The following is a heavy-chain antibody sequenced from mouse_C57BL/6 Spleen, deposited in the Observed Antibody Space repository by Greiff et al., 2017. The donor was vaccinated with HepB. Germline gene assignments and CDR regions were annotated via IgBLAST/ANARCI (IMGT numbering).Heavy chain of an antibody. CDR3: ARNRDGYDGYFGV. CDR2: IWSGGST. V-gene: IGHV2-2*01. J-gene: IGHJ1*03. CDR1: GFSLTSYG. D-gene: IGHD2-2*01. Sequence: QVQLKESGPGLVQPSQSLSITCTVSGFSLTSYGVHWVRQSPGKGLEWLGVIWSGGSTDYNAAFISRLSISKDNSKSQVFFKMNSLQADDTAIYYCARNRDGYDGYFGVWGTGTTVTVSS.